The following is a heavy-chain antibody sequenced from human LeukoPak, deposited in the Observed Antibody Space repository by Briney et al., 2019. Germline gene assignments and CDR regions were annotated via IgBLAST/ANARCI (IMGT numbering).Heavy chain of an antibody. J-gene: IGHJ6*03. CDR2: INPNSGGT. CDR1: GYTFTDYY. D-gene: IGHD6-6*01. Sequence: GASVKVSCKASGYTFTDYYMHWVRQAPGQGLEWMGWINPNSGGTNYAQKFQGRVTMTRDTSISTAYMELSRLRSEDTAVYYCARVGNSSSSGYYYYYMDVWGKGTTVTVSS. V-gene: IGHV1-2*02. CDR3: ARVGNSSSSGYYYYYMDV.